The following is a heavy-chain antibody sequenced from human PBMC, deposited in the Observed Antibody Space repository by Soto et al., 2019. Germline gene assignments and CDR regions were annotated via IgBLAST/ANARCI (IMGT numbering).Heavy chain of an antibody. Sequence: QVHLVQSGAEVKKPGASVKVSCKGSGYTFTSYGITWVRQAPGQGLEWMGWISAHNGNTDYAQKRQGRVTVARDTSTSTAYMELRSLRSVGTAGYYCARGRYGDYWGQGAVVTVSS. CDR3: ARGRYGDY. J-gene: IGHJ4*02. V-gene: IGHV1-18*01. CDR2: ISAHNGNT. CDR1: GYTFTSYG. D-gene: IGHD1-1*01.